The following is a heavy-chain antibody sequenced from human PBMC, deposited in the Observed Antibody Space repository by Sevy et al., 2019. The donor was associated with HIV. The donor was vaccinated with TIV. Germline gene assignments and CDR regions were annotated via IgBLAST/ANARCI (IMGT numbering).Heavy chain of an antibody. CDR2: IVVGSGNT. CDR3: AAVPPYYYDSSGYRGKNFDY. CDR1: GFTFTSSA. J-gene: IGHJ4*02. Sequence: ASVKVSCKASGFTFTSSAVQWVRQARGQRLEWIGWIVVGSGNTNYAQKFQERVTITRDMSTSTAYMELSSLRSEDTAVYDCAAVPPYYYDSSGYRGKNFDYWGQGTLVTVSS. D-gene: IGHD3-22*01. V-gene: IGHV1-58*01.